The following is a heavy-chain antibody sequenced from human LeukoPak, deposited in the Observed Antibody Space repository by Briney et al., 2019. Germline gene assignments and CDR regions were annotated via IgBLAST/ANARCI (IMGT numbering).Heavy chain of an antibody. CDR3: ARGETTVTTFGYYYGMDV. V-gene: IGHV3-21*04. J-gene: IGHJ6*04. CDR1: GFTFSSYS. D-gene: IGHD4-17*01. Sequence: PGGSLRLSCAASGFTFSSYSMNWVRQAPGKGLEWVSSISSSSSYIYYADSVKGRFTISRDNAKNSMFLQMNSLRAEDTAVYYCARGETTVTTFGYYYGMDVWGKGITVTVSS. CDR2: ISSSSSYI.